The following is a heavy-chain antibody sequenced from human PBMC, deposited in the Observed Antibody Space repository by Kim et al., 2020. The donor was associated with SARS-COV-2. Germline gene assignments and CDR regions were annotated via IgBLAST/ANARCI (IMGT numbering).Heavy chain of an antibody. CDR3: ARDLRAVAAQFYYGMDG. CDR1: GGSISSGSYY. Sequence: SETLSLTCTVSGGSISSGSYYWSWIRQPAGKGLEWIGRIYTSGSTNYNPSLKSRVTISVDTSKNQFSLKLSSVTAADTAVYYCARDLRAVAAQFYYGMDGWRQGTTVTVSS. CDR2: IYTSGST. D-gene: IGHD6-19*01. V-gene: IGHV4-61*02. J-gene: IGHJ6*02.